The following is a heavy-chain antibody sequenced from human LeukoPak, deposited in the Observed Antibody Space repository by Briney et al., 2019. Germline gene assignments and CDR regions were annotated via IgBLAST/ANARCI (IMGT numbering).Heavy chain of an antibody. Sequence: PGGSLRLSCAASGFTFSSYAMSWVRQAPGKGLEWVANIKQDGSEKYYVDSVKGRFTISRDNAKNSLYLQMNSLRAEDTAVYYCARDVGGWFDPWGQGTLVTVSS. V-gene: IGHV3-7*01. J-gene: IGHJ5*02. D-gene: IGHD3-10*01. CDR2: IKQDGSEK. CDR3: ARDVGGWFDP. CDR1: GFTFSSYA.